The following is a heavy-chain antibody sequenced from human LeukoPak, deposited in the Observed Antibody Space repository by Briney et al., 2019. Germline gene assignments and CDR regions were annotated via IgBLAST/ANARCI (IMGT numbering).Heavy chain of an antibody. J-gene: IGHJ5*02. D-gene: IGHD3-10*01. V-gene: IGHV4-31*03. CDR2: IYYSGST. CDR1: GGSIISGGYY. Sequence: SETLSLTCTVSGGSIISGGYYWSWIRQHPGKGLEWIGYIYYSGSTYYNPSLKSRVTISVDTSKNQFSLKLSSVTAADTAVYYCARDAGFGERNNWFDPWGQGTLVTVSS. CDR3: ARDAGFGERNNWFDP.